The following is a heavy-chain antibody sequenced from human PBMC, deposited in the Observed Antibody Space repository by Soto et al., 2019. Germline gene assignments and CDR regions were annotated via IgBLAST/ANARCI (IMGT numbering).Heavy chain of an antibody. J-gene: IGHJ4*02. CDR2: INHSGST. CDR3: ARGRRVPARGGLDY. Sequence: SETLSLTGAVYGGSFSGYYCSWIRQPPGKGLEWIGEINHSGSTNYNPSLKSRVTISVDTSKNQFSLKLSAVTAADTAVYYCARGRRVPARGGLDYWGQGTLLTVSS. CDR1: GGSFSGYY. V-gene: IGHV4-34*01. D-gene: IGHD2-2*01.